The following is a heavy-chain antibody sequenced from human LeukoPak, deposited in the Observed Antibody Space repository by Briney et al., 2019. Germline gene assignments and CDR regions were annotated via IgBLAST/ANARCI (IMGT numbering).Heavy chain of an antibody. CDR3: ARGVLWLDWYQPSPTFDP. D-gene: IGHD2-2*01. V-gene: IGHV1-69*13. CDR1: GGTFSSYA. Sequence: SVKVSCKASGGTFSSYAISWVRQAPGQGLEWMGGISPIFDTANYAQKFQGRVTITADEPTSTAYLELSSLRSDDTAVYYCARGVLWLDWYQPSPTFDPWGQGTLVTVSS. CDR2: ISPIFDTA. J-gene: IGHJ5*02.